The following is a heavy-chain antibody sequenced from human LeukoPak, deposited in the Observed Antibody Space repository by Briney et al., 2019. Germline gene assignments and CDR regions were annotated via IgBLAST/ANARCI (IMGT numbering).Heavy chain of an antibody. CDR3: AKGYSYGYLYYFDY. J-gene: IGHJ4*02. Sequence: GGSLRLSCAASGFTFSSYAMSWVRQAPGKGLEWVSAISGSGGSTYYADFVKGRFTISRDNSKNTLYLQMNSLRAEDTAVYYCAKGYSYGYLYYFDYWGQGTLVTVSS. CDR1: GFTFSSYA. D-gene: IGHD5-18*01. V-gene: IGHV3-23*01. CDR2: ISGSGGST.